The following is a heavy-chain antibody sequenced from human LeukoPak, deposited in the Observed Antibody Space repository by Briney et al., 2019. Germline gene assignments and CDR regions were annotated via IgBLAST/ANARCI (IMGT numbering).Heavy chain of an antibody. CDR1: GDSIGNYNYY. J-gene: IGHJ4*02. Sequence: SETLSLTCTVSGDSIGNYNYYWSWIRQPAGKGLEWIGRIYTSGTTHYNPSLKSRVTMSVDTSKNQFSLKLSSVTAADTAVYYCARLSTVTTSFDYWGQGTLVTVSS. CDR3: ARLSTVTTSFDY. D-gene: IGHD4-17*01. CDR2: IYTSGTT. V-gene: IGHV4-61*02.